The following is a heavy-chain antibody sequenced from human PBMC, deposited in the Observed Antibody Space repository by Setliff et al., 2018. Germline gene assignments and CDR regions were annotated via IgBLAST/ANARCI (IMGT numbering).Heavy chain of an antibody. D-gene: IGHD3-16*01. Sequence: GASVKVSCKASGGTFTNYGISWVRQAPGQGLEWMGWISAYNGNTNYAQKLQGRVTMTTDTSTSTAYMELSSLRSEDTAVYYCARDAGPFGVSYYYYGMDVWGQGTTVTVSS. CDR2: ISAYNGNT. J-gene: IGHJ6*02. CDR1: GGTFTNYG. CDR3: ARDAGPFGVSYYYYGMDV. V-gene: IGHV1-18*01.